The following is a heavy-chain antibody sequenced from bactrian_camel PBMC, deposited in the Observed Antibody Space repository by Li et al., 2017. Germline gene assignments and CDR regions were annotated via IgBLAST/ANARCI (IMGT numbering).Heavy chain of an antibody. CDR2: IDSDGRT. V-gene: IGHV3S55*01. CDR3: AARQPCRVWLGYEDPGEYNI. D-gene: IGHD5*01. J-gene: IGHJ4*01. Sequence: VQLVESGGGSVQAGGSLRLSCAASGYTYSSYCMGWFRQAPGKEREGVAAIDSDGRTGYTDSVKGRFTISKDKAKNTLYLQMDSLEPEDTAMYYCAARQPCRVWLGYEDPGEYNIWGQGTQVTVS. CDR1: GYTYSSYC.